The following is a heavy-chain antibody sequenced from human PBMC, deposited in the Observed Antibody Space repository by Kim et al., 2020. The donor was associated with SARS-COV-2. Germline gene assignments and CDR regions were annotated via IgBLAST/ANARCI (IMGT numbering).Heavy chain of an antibody. D-gene: IGHD2-15*01. J-gene: IGHJ6*02. CDR2: SRNKANSYRT. CDR3: ARAGRSLYGMDV. Sequence: GGSLRLSCAASGFTFSDHYMDWVRQAPGKGLEWIGRSRNKANSYRTEYAASVKGRFTISRDDSDNSVYLQMNSLKTEDTAVYFCARAGRSLYGMDVWGQGTTVIVSS. V-gene: IGHV3-72*01. CDR1: GFTFSDHY.